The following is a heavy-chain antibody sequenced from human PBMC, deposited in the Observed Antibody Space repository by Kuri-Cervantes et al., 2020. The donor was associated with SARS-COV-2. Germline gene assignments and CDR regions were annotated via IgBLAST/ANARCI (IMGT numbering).Heavy chain of an antibody. D-gene: IGHD2-21*02. CDR3: ARDRSVTATIASFFDY. Sequence: SETLSLTCTVSGGSISSGGYYWSWIRQHPGKGLEWIGYIYYSGSTYYNPSLKSRVTISVDTSKNQFSLKLSSVTAADTAVYYCARDRSVTATIASFFDYWGQGTLVTVSS. J-gene: IGHJ4*02. V-gene: IGHV4-31*03. CDR1: GGSISSGGYY. CDR2: IYYSGST.